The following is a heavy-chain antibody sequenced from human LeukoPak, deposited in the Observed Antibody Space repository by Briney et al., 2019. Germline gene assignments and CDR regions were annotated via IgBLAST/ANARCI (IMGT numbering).Heavy chain of an antibody. CDR3: AREELSY. Sequence: GESLKISCAASGFTFSSYEMNWVRQAPGKGLEWVSSISRSSDYIYYADSVKGRFTISRDNAKNSLYLQMNSLRAEDTAVYYCAREELSYWGQGTLVTVSS. CDR1: GFTFSSYE. D-gene: IGHD1-26*01. CDR2: ISRSSDYI. V-gene: IGHV3-21*01. J-gene: IGHJ4*02.